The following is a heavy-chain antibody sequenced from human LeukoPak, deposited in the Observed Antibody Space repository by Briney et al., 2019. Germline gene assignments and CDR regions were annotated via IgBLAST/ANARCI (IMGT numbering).Heavy chain of an antibody. CDR2: MYSGGNT. CDR1: GFTVDSKY. J-gene: IGHJ2*01. Sequence: GGSLRLPCAVSGFTVDSKYMSWVRQAPGKGLECVSVMYSGGNTYYADSVKGRFTISRDHSQNTPFLQMDSLRDEDTAVYYCAREVTSSTTLLRYWYFDLWGRGTRVTVSS. CDR3: AREVTSSTTLLRYWYFDL. V-gene: IGHV3-66*01. D-gene: IGHD1-1*01.